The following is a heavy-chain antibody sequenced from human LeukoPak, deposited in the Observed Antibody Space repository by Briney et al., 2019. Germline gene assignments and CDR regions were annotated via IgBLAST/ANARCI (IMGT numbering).Heavy chain of an antibody. CDR2: IKQSGGT. CDR3: ARGPPQDYCITTNCYFVFDY. Sequence: KPSETLSLTCAVYGGSFSGYYWSWIRQPPGKGLEWIGEIKQSGGTDYNPSLKSRVTISLDTSTTQFSLRLSSVTAADTAVYYCARGPPQDYCITTNCYFVFDYWGQGTLVTVSS. V-gene: IGHV4-34*01. J-gene: IGHJ4*02. D-gene: IGHD2-2*01. CDR1: GGSFSGYY.